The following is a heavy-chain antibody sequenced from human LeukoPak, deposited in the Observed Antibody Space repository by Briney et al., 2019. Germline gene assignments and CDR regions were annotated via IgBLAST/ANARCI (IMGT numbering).Heavy chain of an antibody. D-gene: IGHD6-19*01. CDR3: ARAYYSSGSEYFQH. CDR1: GFTFSSYW. CDR2: IKQDGSEK. Sequence: RGSLRLSCAASGFTFSSYWMSWVRQAPGKGLEWVANIKQDGSEKYYVDSVKGRFTISRDNAKNSLYLQMNSLRAEDTAVYYCARAYYSSGSEYFQHWGQGTLVTVSS. V-gene: IGHV3-7*03. J-gene: IGHJ1*01.